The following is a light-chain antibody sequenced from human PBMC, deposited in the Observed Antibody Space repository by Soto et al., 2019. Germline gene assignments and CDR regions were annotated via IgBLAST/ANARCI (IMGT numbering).Light chain of an antibody. Sequence: EIVMAQSPATRPVFHGERATLYCTASQTVSSNFAWYQQKPGQAPRLLIYGASTRATGIPARFSGSGSGTEFTLTISSLEPEDFAVYYCQQRSNWPFTFGQGTRLEI. CDR2: GAS. J-gene: IGKJ5*01. CDR3: QQRSNWPFT. V-gene: IGKV3-15*01. CDR1: QTVSSN.